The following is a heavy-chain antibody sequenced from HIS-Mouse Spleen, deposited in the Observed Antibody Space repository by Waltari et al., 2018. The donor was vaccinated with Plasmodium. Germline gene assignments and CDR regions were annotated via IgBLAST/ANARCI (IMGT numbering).Heavy chain of an antibody. CDR1: GGSISSSSYY. Sequence: QLQLQESGPGLVKPSETLSLTCTVSGGSISSSSYYWSWIRQPPGKGLEWIGEINHSGSPNYNQSLKSRVTISVDTSKNQFSLKLSSVTAADTAVYYCASSGSGSYYYWGQGTLVTVSS. D-gene: IGHD3-10*01. J-gene: IGHJ4*02. V-gene: IGHV4-39*07. CDR3: ASSGSGSYYY. CDR2: INHSGSP.